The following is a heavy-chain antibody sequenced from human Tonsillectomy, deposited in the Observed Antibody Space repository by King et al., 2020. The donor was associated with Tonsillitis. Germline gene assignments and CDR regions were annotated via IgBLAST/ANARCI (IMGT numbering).Heavy chain of an antibody. CDR1: GFSLSTSGMC. CDR3: ARTYYDSCGYYSDY. V-gene: IGHV2-70*11. D-gene: IGHD3-22*01. CDR2: IDWDDDK. Sequence: VTLKESGPALVKPTQTLTLTCTFSGFSLSTSGMCVSWIRQPPGKALEWLARIDWDDDKYYNTSLKTRLTISKDNSKNQVVLTMTNMNPVDTATYYCARTYYDSCGYYSDYWGQGTLVTVSS. J-gene: IGHJ4*02.